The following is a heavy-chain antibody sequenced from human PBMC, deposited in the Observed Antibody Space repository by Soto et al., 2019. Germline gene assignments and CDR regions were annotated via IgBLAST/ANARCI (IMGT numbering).Heavy chain of an antibody. CDR2: IYYSGST. V-gene: IGHV4-31*03. Sequence: KPSETLSLTCTVSGGSISSGGYYWSWIRQHPGKGLEWIGYIYYSGSTYYNPSLKSRVTISVDTSKNQFSLKLSSVTAADTAVYYCARDSAGTGYYGMDVWGQGTTVTVSS. CDR3: ARDSAGTGYYGMDV. J-gene: IGHJ6*02. D-gene: IGHD1-1*01. CDR1: GGSISSGGYY.